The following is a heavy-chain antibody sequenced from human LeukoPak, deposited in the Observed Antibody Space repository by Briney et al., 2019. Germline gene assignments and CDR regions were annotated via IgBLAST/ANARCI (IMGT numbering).Heavy chain of an antibody. CDR3: ARNVKGMNV. V-gene: IGHV4-59*08. Sequence: SETLSLTCTVSGGSVSSYYWSWIRQPPGKGLEWIGYIYYTGSTNYNPSLKSRVTISVDTSKNQFSLKVTSVTAADTAVYYCARNVKGMNVWGQGTTVTVSS. J-gene: IGHJ6*02. CDR2: IYYTGST. CDR1: GGSVSSYY. D-gene: IGHD3-16*01.